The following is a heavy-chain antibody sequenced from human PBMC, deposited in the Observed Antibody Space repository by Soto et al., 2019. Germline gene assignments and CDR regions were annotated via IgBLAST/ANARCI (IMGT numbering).Heavy chain of an antibody. V-gene: IGHV3-11*01. J-gene: IGHJ6*02. CDR3: ARGATSYFYHYYYGMDV. CDR1: GFTFSDYY. D-gene: IGHD2-21*01. Sequence: QLVESGGGLVKPGGSLRLSCAASGFTFSDYYMNWIHQAPGKGLEWVSFISSSSGSSIYYADSVKGRFTISRDNAKNSLYLQMNSLSAEDTAVYYCARGATSYFYHYYYGMDVWGQGTTVTVSS. CDR2: ISSSSGSSI.